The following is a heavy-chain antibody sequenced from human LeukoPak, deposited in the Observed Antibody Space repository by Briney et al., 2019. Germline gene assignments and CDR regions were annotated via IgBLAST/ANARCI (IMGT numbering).Heavy chain of an antibody. CDR3: ASGPYPAAGTDHQFDY. J-gene: IGHJ4*02. V-gene: IGHV4-59*01. Sequence: SETLSLTCTVSGVSISSYYWSWIRQPPGKGLEWIGYIYSRGSTHYNPSLKSRVTISVDTSKNQFSLKLSSVTAADTAVYYCASGPYPAAGTDHQFDYWGQGTLVTVSS. CDR1: GVSISSYY. D-gene: IGHD6-13*01. CDR2: IYSRGST.